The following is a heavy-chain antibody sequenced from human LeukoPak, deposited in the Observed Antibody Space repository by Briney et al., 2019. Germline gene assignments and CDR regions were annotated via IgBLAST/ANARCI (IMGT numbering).Heavy chain of an antibody. D-gene: IGHD6-19*01. Sequence: SGTLSLTCAVSGDSISSDIWWNWVRQPPGKGLEWIGEIHHSGGINYNPSLKSRATISLDKSKNQFSLKLSSVTAADTAVYYCARGSSGWYREWGQGTLVTVSS. CDR2: IHHSGGI. CDR1: GDSISSDIW. CDR3: ARGSSGWYRE. V-gene: IGHV4-4*02. J-gene: IGHJ4*02.